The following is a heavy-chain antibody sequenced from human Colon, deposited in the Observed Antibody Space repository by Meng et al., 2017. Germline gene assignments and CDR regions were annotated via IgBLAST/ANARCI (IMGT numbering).Heavy chain of an antibody. J-gene: IGHJ4*02. Sequence: GLVNPSCILFLMFHVLRAFFRCSTCRTWGRQPPGRGLEWIGEVYQCGSTNHNPSLKNRVTMIVDKSKNEFSLTLSSVTAADTAIYYCARVIYAFGNLAHLDYCGPGSLVTVSS. D-gene: IGHD2/OR15-2a*01. CDR3: ARVIYAFGNLAHLDY. CDR2: VYQCGST. V-gene: IGHV4-4*02. CDR1: RAFFRCSTC.